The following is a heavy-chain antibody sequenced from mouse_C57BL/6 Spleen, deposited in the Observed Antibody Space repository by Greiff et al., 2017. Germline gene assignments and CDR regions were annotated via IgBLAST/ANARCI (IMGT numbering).Heavy chain of an antibody. J-gene: IGHJ4*01. CDR2: ISYDGSN. Sequence: EVKLMESGPGLVKPSQSLSLTCSVTGYSITSGYYWNWIRQFPGNKLEWMGYISYDGSNNYNPSLKNRISITRDTSKNQFFLKLNSVTTEDTATYYCARADGYYVDYYAMDYWGQGTSVTVSS. CDR1: GYSITSGYY. D-gene: IGHD2-3*01. CDR3: ARADGYYVDYYAMDY. V-gene: IGHV3-6*01.